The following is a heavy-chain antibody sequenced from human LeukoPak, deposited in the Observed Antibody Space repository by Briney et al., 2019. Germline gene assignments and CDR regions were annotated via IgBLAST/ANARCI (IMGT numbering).Heavy chain of an antibody. V-gene: IGHV4-31*03. CDR3: ARSPYCTGGSWYLLY. Sequence: SETLSLTCTVSNDSVSSGAYYWSWVRQHPGKGLEWIGYVYYSGSTYYNPSLQSRVTMSLDTSKNQFILRLSSVTAADTAVYYCARSPYCTGGSWYLLYWGQGTLVTVSS. CDR2: VYYSGST. J-gene: IGHJ4*02. D-gene: IGHD2-15*01. CDR1: NDSVSSGAYY.